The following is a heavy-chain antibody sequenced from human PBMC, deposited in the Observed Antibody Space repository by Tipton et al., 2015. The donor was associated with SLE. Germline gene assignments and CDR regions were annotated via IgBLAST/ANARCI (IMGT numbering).Heavy chain of an antibody. CDR1: GGCIISSSDY. Sequence: TLSLTCTVSGGCIISSSDYWGWIRQPPGKGLEWLGSFFYGGTTYYNPSLKCRITISLDTSKNRFSLKLTYVTAADTAVYFCASLIWPDAFNVWGQGTMVIVSS. V-gene: IGHV4-39*07. D-gene: IGHD3-16*01. CDR2: FFYGGTT. J-gene: IGHJ3*01. CDR3: ASLIWPDAFNV.